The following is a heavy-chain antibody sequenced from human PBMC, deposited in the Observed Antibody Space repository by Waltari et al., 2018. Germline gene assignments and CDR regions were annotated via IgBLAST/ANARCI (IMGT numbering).Heavy chain of an antibody. CDR3: ARDRHWNKESRFDY. CDR2: MNPNSGNK. J-gene: IGHJ4*02. V-gene: IGHV1-8*01. CDR1: GYSFSSYD. Sequence: QVQLVQSGAEVKKPGASVKVSCKASGYSFSSYDVNWVRQASGGGLEWMGWMNPNSGNKGYALSFQGRVSVTVNTSTSTFYMELSSLTSVDTAVYFCARDRHWNKESRFDYWGQGTLVTVSS. D-gene: IGHD1-1*01.